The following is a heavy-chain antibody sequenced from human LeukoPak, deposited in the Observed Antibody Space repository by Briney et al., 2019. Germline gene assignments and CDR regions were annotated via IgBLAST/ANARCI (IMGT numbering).Heavy chain of an antibody. CDR2: IYTGVST. CDR3: ARVRPHPIIDV. V-gene: IGHV3-53*01. Sequence: GGSLRLSCAASGFTVSNNYMSWVRQAPGKGQERVSVIYTGVSTYYADSVKGRFAISRDNSKNTLYLQMISLRAEDTGVYYCARVRPHPIIDVWGKGTTVTVSS. CDR1: GFTVSNNY. D-gene: IGHD6-6*01. J-gene: IGHJ6*03.